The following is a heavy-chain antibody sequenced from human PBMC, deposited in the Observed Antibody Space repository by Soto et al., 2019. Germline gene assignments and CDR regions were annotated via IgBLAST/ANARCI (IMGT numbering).Heavy chain of an antibody. D-gene: IGHD1-26*01. J-gene: IGHJ4*02. CDR3: ARDRGSIVGATTHYYFDY. Sequence: SETLSLTCAVSGYSISSGYYCGWIRQPPGKGLEWIGSIYHSGSTYYNPSLKSRVTISVDTSKNQFSLKLSSVTAADTAVYYCARDRGSIVGATTHYYFDYWGQGTLVTVSS. CDR2: IYHSGST. CDR1: GYSISSGYY. V-gene: IGHV4-38-2*02.